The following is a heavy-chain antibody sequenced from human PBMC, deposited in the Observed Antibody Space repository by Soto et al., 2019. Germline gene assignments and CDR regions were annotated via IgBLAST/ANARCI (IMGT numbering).Heavy chain of an antibody. V-gene: IGHV3-11*01. CDR1: GFTFSDYY. J-gene: IGHJ4*02. D-gene: IGHD3-22*01. Sequence: GALRLSCAASGFTFSDYYMTWIRQAPGKGLEWVSYITSSGDAIYYADSVKGRFTISRDNAKNSLYLQMNSLRAEDTAVYYCARDLGYYDSSGYFDSWGQGMLVTVS. CDR2: ITSSGDAI. CDR3: ARDLGYYDSSGYFDS.